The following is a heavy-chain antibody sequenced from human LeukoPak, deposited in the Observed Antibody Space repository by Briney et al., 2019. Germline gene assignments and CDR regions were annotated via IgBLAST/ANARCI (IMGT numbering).Heavy chain of an antibody. D-gene: IGHD3-22*01. J-gene: IGHJ4*02. CDR3: AKGPDLITMTNPIDY. Sequence: GGSLRLSCAASGFTFSSYSMNWVRQAPGKGLEWVSSISSSSSYIYYADSVKGRFTISRDNSKNTLYLQMNSLRAEDTAVYYCAKGPDLITMTNPIDYWGQGTLVTVSS. CDR2: ISSSSSYI. V-gene: IGHV3-21*01. CDR1: GFTFSSYS.